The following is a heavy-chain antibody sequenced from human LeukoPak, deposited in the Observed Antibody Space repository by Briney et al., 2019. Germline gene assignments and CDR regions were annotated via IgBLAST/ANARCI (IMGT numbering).Heavy chain of an antibody. V-gene: IGHV3-23*01. D-gene: IGHD3-22*01. J-gene: IGHJ4*02. Sequence: GGSLRLSCAASGFTFSSYAMSWVRQAPGKGLEWVSAISGSGGSTYYADSVKGRFTISRDNSKNTLYLQMNSLRAEDTAVYYCAKGSHYDSSGYYYFAWDYWGQGTLVTVSS. CDR3: AKGSHYDSSGYYYFAWDY. CDR1: GFTFSSYA. CDR2: ISGSGGST.